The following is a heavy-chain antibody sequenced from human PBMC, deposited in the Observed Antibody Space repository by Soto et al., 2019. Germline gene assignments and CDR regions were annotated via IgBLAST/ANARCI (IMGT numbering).Heavy chain of an antibody. CDR3: TTDPVTMIVVVPSSG. CDR1: GFTFSNAW. J-gene: IGHJ4*02. V-gene: IGHV3-15*07. D-gene: IGHD3-22*01. CDR2: IKSKTDGGTT. Sequence: GGSLGLSCAASGFTFSNAWMNGVRQAPGKGLEWVGRIKSKTDGGTTDYAAPVKGRFTISRDDSKNTLYLQMNSLKTEDTAVYYCTTDPVTMIVVVPSSGWGQGTLVTVSS.